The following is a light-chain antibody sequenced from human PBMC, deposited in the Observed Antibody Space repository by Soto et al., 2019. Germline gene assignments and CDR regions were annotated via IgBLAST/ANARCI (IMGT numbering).Light chain of an antibody. V-gene: IGKV1-5*01. CDR1: QSVSSW. CDR3: QQYNNWPRVT. CDR2: DAS. Sequence: DIQMTQSPSTLSASVGDRVTITCRASQSVSSWLAWYQQKPGKAPKLLIYDASSLESGVPSRFSGSGSGTEFTLTISSLQPDDFAVYYCQQYNNWPRVTFGQGTKLEIK. J-gene: IGKJ2*01.